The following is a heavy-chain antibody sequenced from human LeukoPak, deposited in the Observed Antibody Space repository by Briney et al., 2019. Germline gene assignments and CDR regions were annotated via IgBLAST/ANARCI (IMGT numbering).Heavy chain of an antibody. J-gene: IGHJ4*02. D-gene: IGHD3-3*01. Sequence: SETLSLTCTVSGGSISSSSYYWGWIRQPPGKGLEWIGSIYYSGSTYYNPSLKSRVTISVDTSKNQFSLKLSSVTAADTAVYYCASSPTEYYDFWSGYHPYYFDYWGQGTLVTVSS. V-gene: IGHV4-39*01. CDR2: IYYSGST. CDR3: ASSPTEYYDFWSGYHPYYFDY. CDR1: GGSISSSSYY.